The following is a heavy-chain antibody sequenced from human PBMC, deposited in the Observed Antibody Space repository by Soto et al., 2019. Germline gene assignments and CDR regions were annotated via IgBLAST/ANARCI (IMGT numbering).Heavy chain of an antibody. CDR2: VYYSGST. V-gene: IGHV4-59*01. Sequence: SETLSLTCTVSGGSISSYYWSWIRQPPGKGLEWIGYVYYSGSTNYNPSLKSRVTMSLDTSKNQFSLKLSSVTAADTAVYYCARGPRRYCSGGGCYELDYWGQGTLVTVSS. D-gene: IGHD2-15*01. J-gene: IGHJ4*02. CDR1: GGSISSYY. CDR3: ARGPRRYCSGGGCYELDY.